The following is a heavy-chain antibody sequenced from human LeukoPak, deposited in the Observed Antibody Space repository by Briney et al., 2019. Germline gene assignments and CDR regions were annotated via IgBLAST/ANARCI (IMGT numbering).Heavy chain of an antibody. Sequence: GGSLRLSCAASGFTFSSYEMNWVRQAPGKGLEWVSYISSSGSTIYYADSVKGRFTISRDNAKNSLYLQMNSLRAEDTAVYYCARTTYGGNPLKNYYYYMDVWGKGTTVTVSS. J-gene: IGHJ6*03. V-gene: IGHV3-48*03. CDR2: ISSSGSTI. D-gene: IGHD4-23*01. CDR1: GFTFSSYE. CDR3: ARTTYGGNPLKNYYYYMDV.